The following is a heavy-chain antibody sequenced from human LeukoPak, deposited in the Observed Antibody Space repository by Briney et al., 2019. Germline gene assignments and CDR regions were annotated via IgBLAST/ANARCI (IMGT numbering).Heavy chain of an antibody. CDR3: ARVGDPAADLGMLYY. Sequence: GASVKVSCKASGYTFTSYAMHWVRQAPGQRLEWMGWINAGNGNTKYSQKFQGRVTITRDTSASTAYMELSSLRSEDTAVYYCARVGDPAADLGMLYYWGQGTLVTVSS. CDR1: GYTFTSYA. V-gene: IGHV1-3*01. J-gene: IGHJ4*02. D-gene: IGHD6-13*01. CDR2: INAGNGNT.